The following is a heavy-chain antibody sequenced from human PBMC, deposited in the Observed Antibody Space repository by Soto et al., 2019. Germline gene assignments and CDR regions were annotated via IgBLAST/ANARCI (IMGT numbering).Heavy chain of an antibody. Sequence: EVQLVESGGGLVQPGGSLRLSCAASGFTFSSYSMNWVRQAPGKGLEWVSYISSSSSTIYYADSVKGRFTISRDNAKNSLYLQMNSLRDEDTAVYYCARFWKSSGYYRWDYWGQGTLVTVSS. CDR1: GFTFSSYS. CDR2: ISSSSSTI. V-gene: IGHV3-48*02. J-gene: IGHJ4*02. D-gene: IGHD3-22*01. CDR3: ARFWKSSGYYRWDY.